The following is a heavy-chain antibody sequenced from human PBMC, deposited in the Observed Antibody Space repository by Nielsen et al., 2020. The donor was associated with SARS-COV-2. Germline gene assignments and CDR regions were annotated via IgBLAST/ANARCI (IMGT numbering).Heavy chain of an antibody. CDR1: LYTFTSSF. V-gene: IGHV1-18*04. CDR2: ISAYNGNT. D-gene: IGHD4/OR15-4a*01. Sequence: ASVKVSCMPSLYTFTSSFIIWLLHPPAQALEWMGWISAYNGNTNYPQKLQGRVTMTTDTSTSTAYMEMRSLRSDDTAVYYCARGTTIEDNPLKYYYYGMDVWGQGTTVTVSS. CDR3: ARGTTIEDNPLKYYYYGMDV. J-gene: IGHJ6*02.